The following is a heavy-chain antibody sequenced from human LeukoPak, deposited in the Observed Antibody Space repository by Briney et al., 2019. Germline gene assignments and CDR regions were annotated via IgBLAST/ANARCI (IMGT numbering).Heavy chain of an antibody. CDR3: AKGYSGNPRDYFDY. CDR2: ISYDATSE. D-gene: IGHD1-26*01. V-gene: IGHV3-30*04. J-gene: IGHJ4*02. CDR1: GFTFSSYA. Sequence: PGGSLRLSCSASGFTFSSYAMHWVRQAPGKGLEWVAVISYDATSEYYADSVKGRFTISRDNSKNTLYLQMNSLRAEDTAVYYCAKGYSGNPRDYFDYWGQGTLVTVSS.